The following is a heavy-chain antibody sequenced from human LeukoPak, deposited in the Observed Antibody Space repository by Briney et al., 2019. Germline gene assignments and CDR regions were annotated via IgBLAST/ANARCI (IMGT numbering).Heavy chain of an antibody. J-gene: IGHJ4*02. D-gene: IGHD6-13*01. CDR1: GFTFGRYG. Sequence: GGSLRLSCGASGFTFGRYGMHWVRQAPGKGLEWVTYIRKDGSDKYYADSVKGRFTISRDSSKNMVYLQMNSLRAEDTAIYYCAKDSSWAFDYWGQGTLVSVSS. CDR3: AKDSSWAFDY. V-gene: IGHV3-30*02. CDR2: IRKDGSDK.